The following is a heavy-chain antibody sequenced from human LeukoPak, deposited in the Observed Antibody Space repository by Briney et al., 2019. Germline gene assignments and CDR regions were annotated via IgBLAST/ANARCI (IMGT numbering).Heavy chain of an antibody. J-gene: IGHJ4*02. V-gene: IGHV3-23*01. CDR3: AKVPFSGYYYFDY. Sequence: PGGSLRLSCAASGFTFSSYAMSWVCQAPGKGLEWVSAISGSGGSTYYADSVKGRFTISRDNSKNTLYLQMNSLRAEDTAVYYCAKVPFSGYYYFDYWGQGTLVTVSS. CDR1: GFTFSSYA. D-gene: IGHD3-22*01. CDR2: ISGSGGST.